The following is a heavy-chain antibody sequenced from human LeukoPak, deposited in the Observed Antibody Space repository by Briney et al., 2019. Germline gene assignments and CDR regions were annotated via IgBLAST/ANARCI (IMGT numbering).Heavy chain of an antibody. Sequence: SETLSLTCTVSGGSISSSSYYWGWIRQPPGKGLEWIGSIYYSGSTYYNPSLKSRVTISVATSKNQFYLKLSSVTAADTAEYYCARVLGNDGELEDDWGKGTTVTVSS. J-gene: IGHJ6*04. V-gene: IGHV4-39*07. CDR2: IYYSGST. D-gene: IGHD2-8*02. CDR1: GGSISSSSYY. CDR3: ARVLGNDGELEDD.